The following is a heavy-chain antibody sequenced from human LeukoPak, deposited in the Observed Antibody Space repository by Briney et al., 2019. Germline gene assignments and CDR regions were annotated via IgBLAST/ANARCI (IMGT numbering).Heavy chain of an antibody. CDR1: GFTFSSYS. Sequence: PGGSLILSCAASGFTFSSYSMNWVRQAPGKGLEWVSSISSSSSYIYYADSVKGRFTISRDNAKNSLYLQMNSLRAEDTAVYYCARDDSYGDYPGFDYWGQGTLVTVSS. V-gene: IGHV3-21*01. J-gene: IGHJ4*02. D-gene: IGHD4-17*01. CDR3: ARDDSYGDYPGFDY. CDR2: ISSSSSYI.